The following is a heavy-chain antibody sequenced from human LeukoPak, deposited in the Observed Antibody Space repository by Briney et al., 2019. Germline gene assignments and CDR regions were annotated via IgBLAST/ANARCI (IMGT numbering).Heavy chain of an antibody. Sequence: GGSLRLSCTVSGFTVSSNSMSWVRQAPGKGLEWVGRIKSKTDGGTTDYAAPVKGRFTISRDDSKNTLYLQMNSLRAEDTAVYYCAKSSGVIAVGNYFDYWGQGTLVTVSS. J-gene: IGHJ4*02. V-gene: IGHV3-15*01. CDR1: GFTVSSNS. CDR2: IKSKTDGGTT. CDR3: AKSSGVIAVGNYFDY. D-gene: IGHD6-19*01.